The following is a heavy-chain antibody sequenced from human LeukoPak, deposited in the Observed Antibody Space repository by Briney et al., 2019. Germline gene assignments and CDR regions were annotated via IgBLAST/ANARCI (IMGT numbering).Heavy chain of an antibody. CDR3: AKWGRSPGSYSSWFDP. Sequence: SETLSLTCTVSGGSISSYYWSWIRQPPGKGLEWIGRIKTSGSTNYNPSLKSRVTISVDKSKNQFSLKLSSVTAADTAVYYCAKWGRSPGSYSSWFDPWGQGTLVTVSS. J-gene: IGHJ5*02. CDR1: GGSISSYY. V-gene: IGHV4-4*07. CDR2: IKTSGST. D-gene: IGHD1-26*01.